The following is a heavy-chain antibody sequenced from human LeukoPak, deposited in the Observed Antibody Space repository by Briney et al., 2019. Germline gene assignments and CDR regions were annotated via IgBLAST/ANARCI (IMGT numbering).Heavy chain of an antibody. Sequence: ASVKVSCKSSGGTFTSYAISWGRQAPGQGLELMGRIIPILGIANYAQTFQGRVTITADKSTSTEYMELSSLRSEDTAVYYCASPSISYYYGSGSYYNDRTEYGMDVWGQGATVTVSS. V-gene: IGHV1-69*04. J-gene: IGHJ6*02. CDR2: IIPILGIA. CDR1: GGTFTSYA. D-gene: IGHD3-10*01. CDR3: ASPSISYYYGSGSYYNDRTEYGMDV.